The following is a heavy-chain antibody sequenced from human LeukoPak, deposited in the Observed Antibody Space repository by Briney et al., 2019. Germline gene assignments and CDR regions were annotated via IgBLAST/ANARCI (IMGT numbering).Heavy chain of an antibody. Sequence: SETLSLTCTVSGDSISSSSYYWAWFRQPPGKGLEWIGSIYYSGSTYYNPSLKSRVTISVDTSKKQFSLKLSSVTAADTALYYCAAVTTTPWVPFDYWGQGTLVTVSS. CDR3: AAVTTTPWVPFDY. CDR2: IYYSGST. J-gene: IGHJ4*02. V-gene: IGHV4-39*01. D-gene: IGHD4-17*01. CDR1: GDSISSSSYY.